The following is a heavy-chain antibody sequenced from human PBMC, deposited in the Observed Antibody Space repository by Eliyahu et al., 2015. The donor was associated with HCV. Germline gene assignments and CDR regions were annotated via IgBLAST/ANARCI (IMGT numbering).Heavy chain of an antibody. CDR1: GYTFTSYG. Sequence: QVQLVQSGAEVKKPGASVKVSCKASGYTFTSYGISWVRQAPGQGLWVVGWVRRFHGNTNYAQKLQGRVTMTTDTSTSTAYMELRSLRSDDTAVYYCARAVGNYYGSGSYYSLIDYWGQGTLVTVSS. J-gene: IGHJ4*02. V-gene: IGHV1-18*01. CDR3: ARAVGNYYGSGSYYSLIDY. D-gene: IGHD3-10*01. CDR2: RRFHGNT.